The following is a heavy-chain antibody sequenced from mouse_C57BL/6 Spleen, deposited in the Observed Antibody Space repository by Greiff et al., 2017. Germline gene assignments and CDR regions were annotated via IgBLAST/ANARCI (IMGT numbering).Heavy chain of an antibody. Sequence: VQRVESGPGLVAPSQSLSITCTVSGFSLTSYGVHWVRQPPGKGLEWLVVIWSDGSTTYNSALKSRLSISKDNSKSQVFLKMNSLQTEDTAMYYCARHDYGSSYGAMDYWGQGTSVTVSS. CDR2: IWSDGST. CDR1: GFSLTSYG. D-gene: IGHD1-1*01. V-gene: IGHV2-6-1*01. J-gene: IGHJ4*01. CDR3: ARHDYGSSYGAMDY.